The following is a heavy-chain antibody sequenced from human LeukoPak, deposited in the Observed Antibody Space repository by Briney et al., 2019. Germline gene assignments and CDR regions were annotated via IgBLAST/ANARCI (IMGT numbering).Heavy chain of an antibody. V-gene: IGHV3-9*01. J-gene: IGHJ3*02. CDR3: ARDDYGGNGSDAFDI. Sequence: GGSLRLSCAASGFTFDDYAMHWVRQAPGKGLEWVSGISWNSGSIGYADSVKGRFTISRDNAKNSLYLQMNSLRAEDTAVYYCARDDYGGNGSDAFDIWGQGTMVTVSS. D-gene: IGHD4-23*01. CDR1: GFTFDDYA. CDR2: ISWNSGSI.